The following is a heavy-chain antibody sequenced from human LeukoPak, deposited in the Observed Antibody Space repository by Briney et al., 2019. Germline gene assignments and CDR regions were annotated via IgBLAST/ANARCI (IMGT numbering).Heavy chain of an antibody. V-gene: IGHV1-46*01. CDR3: ARGPDTYCGGDCRAAQFDY. CDR1: GYTFTGYY. CDR2: INPSGGST. D-gene: IGHD2-21*02. J-gene: IGHJ4*02. Sequence: ASVKVSCKASGYTFTGYYMHWVRQAPGQGLEWMGIINPSGGSTSYAQKFQGRVTMTRDTSTSTVYMELSSLRSEDTAVYYCARGPDTYCGGDCRAAQFDYWGQGTLVTVSS.